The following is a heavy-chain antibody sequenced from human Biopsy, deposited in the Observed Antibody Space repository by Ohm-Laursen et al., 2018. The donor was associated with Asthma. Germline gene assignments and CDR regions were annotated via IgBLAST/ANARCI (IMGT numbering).Heavy chain of an antibody. CDR2: ISGSGGST. J-gene: IGHJ4*02. Sequence: GSLRLSCAASGFTFSSYAMSWVRQAPGKGLEWVSAISGSGGSTYYADSVKRRFTISRDNSKNTLYLQMNSLRAEDTAVYYCAKESRRDGYNRRNYYFDYWGQGTLVTVSS. CDR1: GFTFSSYA. CDR3: AKESRRDGYNRRNYYFDY. V-gene: IGHV3-23*01. D-gene: IGHD5-24*01.